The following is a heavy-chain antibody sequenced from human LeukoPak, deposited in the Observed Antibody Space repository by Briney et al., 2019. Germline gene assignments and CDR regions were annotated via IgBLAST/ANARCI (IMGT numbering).Heavy chain of an antibody. Sequence: GESLKISCKGSGYSFTSYWIGWVRQATGQGLEWMGWMNPNSGNTGYAQKFQGRVTITRNTSISTAYMELSSLRSEDTAVYYCARTGLRFLEWLPNYMYYFDYWGQGTLVTVSS. J-gene: IGHJ4*02. CDR2: MNPNSGNT. D-gene: IGHD3-3*01. CDR3: ARTGLRFLEWLPNYMYYFDY. V-gene: IGHV1-8*03. CDR1: GYSFTSYW.